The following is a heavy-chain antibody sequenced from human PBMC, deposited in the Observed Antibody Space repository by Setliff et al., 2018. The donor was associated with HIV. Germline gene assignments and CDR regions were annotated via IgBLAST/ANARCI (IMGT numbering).Heavy chain of an antibody. J-gene: IGHJ4*02. Sequence: GVSLRLSCAASGFTFSSYEMNWVRQAPGKGLEWVSYISSSGSTIYYAGSVKGRFTISRDNSKNTLYLQMNSLRAEDTAVYYCASLSRDISHNYFDYWGQGTLVTVSS. CDR1: GFTFSSYE. V-gene: IGHV3-48*03. CDR2: ISSSGSTI. D-gene: IGHD2-2*01. CDR3: ASLSRDISHNYFDY.